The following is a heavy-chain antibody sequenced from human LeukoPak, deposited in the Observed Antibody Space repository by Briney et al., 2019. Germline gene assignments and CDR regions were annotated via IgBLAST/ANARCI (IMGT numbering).Heavy chain of an antibody. D-gene: IGHD3-16*01. J-gene: IGHJ4*02. V-gene: IGHV3-7*03. CDR3: ARFGGVTGSFDY. CDR1: GFTFSGHW. Sequence: PGGSLRLSCTASGFTFSGHWMSWVRQAPGKGLEWVASIRQDGSEKHYVDSVEGRFIISRDNAKNSLHLQMNSLRAEDTAVYYCARFGGVTGSFDYWGQGTLVTVSS. CDR2: IRQDGSEK.